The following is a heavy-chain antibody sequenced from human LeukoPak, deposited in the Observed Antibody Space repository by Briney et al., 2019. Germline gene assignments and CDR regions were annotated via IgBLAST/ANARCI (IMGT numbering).Heavy chain of an antibody. CDR3: ARGGMGTTGRFKFDY. V-gene: IGHV4-34*01. D-gene: IGHD3-10*01. J-gene: IGHJ4*02. CDR2: INHSGST. Sequence: SETLSLTCNVYGGSFSGYYWSWVRQPPGQGLEWVGEINHSGSTNYNPSLKSRVTISVDTSKNQFSLKLSSVTAADTAVYYCARGGMGTTGRFKFDYWGQGTLVTVSS. CDR1: GGSFSGYY.